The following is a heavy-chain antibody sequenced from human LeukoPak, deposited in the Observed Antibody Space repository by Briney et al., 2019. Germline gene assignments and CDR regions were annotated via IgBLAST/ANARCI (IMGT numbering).Heavy chain of an antibody. CDR3: ARGDYGDYSFGY. CDR2: IYSDGST. V-gene: IGHV3-66*01. D-gene: IGHD4-17*01. Sequence: GGSLRLSCAASGFTFSSYWMSWVRQAPGKGLEWVSVIYSDGSTYYADSVKGRFTISRDNSKNTLYLQMNSLRAEDAAVYYCARGDYGDYSFGYWGQGTLVTVSS. J-gene: IGHJ4*02. CDR1: GFTFSSYW.